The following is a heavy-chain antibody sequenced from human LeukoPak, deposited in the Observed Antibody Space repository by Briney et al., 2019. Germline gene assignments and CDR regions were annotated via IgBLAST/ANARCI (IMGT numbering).Heavy chain of an antibody. J-gene: IGHJ6*02. CDR3: ARDYGKMDV. CDR1: GFTFSSYA. V-gene: IGHV3-21*01. Sequence: GGSLRLSCAASGFTFSSYAMSWVRQAPGKGLEWVSSISSSSNYIYYADSVKGRFTISRDNAKNSLYLQMNSLRAEDTAVYYCARDYGKMDVWGQGTTVTVSS. CDR2: ISSSSNYI. D-gene: IGHD4-17*01.